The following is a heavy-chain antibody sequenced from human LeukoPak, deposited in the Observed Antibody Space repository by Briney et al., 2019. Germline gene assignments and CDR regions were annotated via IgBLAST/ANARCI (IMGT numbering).Heavy chain of an antibody. J-gene: IGHJ4*02. V-gene: IGHV1-8*03. CDR3: ARGRSTGYPYYFEY. CDR1: VYTFTSYY. Sequence: ASVKVSCKASVYTFTSYYINWVRLAHAPGLGLMGRMNPNSGSTGYAQKFHGRATITRNTSISTAYMALSGLRSEDTAVYYCARGRSTGYPYYFEYWGQGTLVTVSS. D-gene: IGHD2-2*01. CDR2: MNPNSGST.